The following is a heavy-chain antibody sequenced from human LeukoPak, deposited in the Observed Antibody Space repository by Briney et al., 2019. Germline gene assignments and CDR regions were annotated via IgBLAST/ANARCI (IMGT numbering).Heavy chain of an antibody. CDR2: INHSGST. CDR1: GGSFSGYY. Sequence: SPSETLSLTCAVYGGSFSGYYWSWIRQPPGKGLEWIGEINHSGSTNYNPSLKSRVTISVDTSKNQFSLKLSSVTAADAAVYYCARRSAYDFWSGPFDYWGQGTLVTVSS. CDR3: ARRSAYDFWSGPFDY. D-gene: IGHD3-3*01. J-gene: IGHJ4*02. V-gene: IGHV4-34*01.